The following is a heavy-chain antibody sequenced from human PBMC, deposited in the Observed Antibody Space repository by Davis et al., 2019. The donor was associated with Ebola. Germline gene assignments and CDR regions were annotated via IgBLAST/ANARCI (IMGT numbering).Heavy chain of an antibody. V-gene: IGHV3-48*03. J-gene: IGHJ5*02. CDR3: ARTYYYGSGKGYWFDP. CDR2: ISSSGSTI. CDR1: GFTFSSYE. Sequence: GESLKISCAASGFTFSSYEMNWVRQAPGKGLEWVSYISSSGSTIYYADSVKGRFTISRDNAKNSLYLQMNSLRAEDTAVYYCARTYYYGSGKGYWFDPWGQGTLVTVSS. D-gene: IGHD3-10*01.